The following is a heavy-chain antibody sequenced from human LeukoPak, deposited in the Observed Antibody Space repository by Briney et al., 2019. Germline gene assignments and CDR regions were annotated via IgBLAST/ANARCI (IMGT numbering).Heavy chain of an antibody. CDR1: GGSISSGSYY. D-gene: IGHD3-22*01. Sequence: PSETLSLTCTVSGGSISSGSYYWSWIRQPAGKGLEWIGRIYTSGSTNYNPSLKNAVTITVGISKNQVSPKLSSVTPADTAVYYCAREFNRDNSSGYWHCFDPWGQGTLVTVSS. CDR3: AREFNRDNSSGYWHCFDP. J-gene: IGHJ5*02. V-gene: IGHV4-61*02. CDR2: IYTSGST.